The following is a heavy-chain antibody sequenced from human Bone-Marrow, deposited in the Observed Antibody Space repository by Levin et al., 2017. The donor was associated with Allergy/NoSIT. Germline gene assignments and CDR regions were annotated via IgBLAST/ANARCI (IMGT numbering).Heavy chain of an antibody. D-gene: IGHD3-10*01. V-gene: IGHV1-69*04. CDR3: ARDRVGIPVGSVSHDPIDFYYYGSGREHNWFDP. Sequence: ASVKVSCKASGGTFSSYTISWVRQAPGQGLEWMGRIIPILGIANYAQKFQGRVTITADKSTSTAYMELSSLRSEDTAVYYCARDRVGIPVGSVSHDPIDFYYYGSGREHNWFDPWGQGTLVTVSS. J-gene: IGHJ5*02. CDR1: GGTFSSYT. CDR2: IIPILGIA.